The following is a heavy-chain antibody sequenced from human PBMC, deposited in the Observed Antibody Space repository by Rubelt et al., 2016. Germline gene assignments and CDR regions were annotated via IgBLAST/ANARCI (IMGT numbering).Heavy chain of an antibody. CDR3: ARERGGTGWYKDY. J-gene: IGHJ4*02. V-gene: IGHV1-2*06. D-gene: IGHD6-19*01. Sequence: GLEWMGRINPNSGGTNYAQKFQGRVTMTIDTSTNTAYMELNRLGSDDTAIYFCARERGGTGWYKDYWGQGAQVTVSS. CDR2: INPNSGGT.